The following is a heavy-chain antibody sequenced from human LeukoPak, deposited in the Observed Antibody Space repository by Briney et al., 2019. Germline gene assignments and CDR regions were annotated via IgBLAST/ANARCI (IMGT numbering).Heavy chain of an antibody. J-gene: IGHJ6*03. CDR2: INPNSGGT. CDR3: AIRTIFPYYYYMDV. CDR1: GYTFTGYY. V-gene: IGHV1-2*06. Sequence: ASVKVSCKASGYTFTGYYMHWVRQAPGQGLEWMGRINPNSGGTNYAQKFQGRVTVTRDTSISTAYMELSRLRSDDTAVYYCAIRTIFPYYYYMDVWGKGTTVTVSS. D-gene: IGHD1-14*01.